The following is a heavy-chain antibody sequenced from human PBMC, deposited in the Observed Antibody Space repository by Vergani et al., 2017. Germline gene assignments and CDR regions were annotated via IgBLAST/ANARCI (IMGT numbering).Heavy chain of an antibody. J-gene: IGHJ4*02. D-gene: IGHD3-10*01. Sequence: EVQLVESGGGLVQPGGSLKLSCAASGFTFSGSAMHWVRQASGKGLEWVGRIRSKANSYATAYAASVKGRFTISRDDSKNTAYLQMSSLETEDRAVYYCTSHGELGDMGGDYWGQGTLVTVSS. CDR2: IRSKANSYAT. CDR1: GFTFSGSA. V-gene: IGHV3-73*02. CDR3: TSHGELGDMGGDY.